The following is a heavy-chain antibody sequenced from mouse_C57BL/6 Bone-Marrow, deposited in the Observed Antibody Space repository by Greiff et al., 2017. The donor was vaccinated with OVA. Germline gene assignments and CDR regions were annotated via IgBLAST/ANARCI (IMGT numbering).Heavy chain of an antibody. D-gene: IGHD2-1*01. J-gene: IGHJ3*01. V-gene: IGHV1-64*01. CDR2: IHPNSGST. Sequence: QVHVKQPGAELVKPGASVKLSCKASGYTFTSYWMHWVKQRPGQGLEWIGMIHPNSGSTNYNEKFKSKATLTVDKSSSTAYMQLSSLTSEDSAVYYCATLYYGNFFWFAYWGQGTLVTVSA. CDR3: ATLYYGNFFWFAY. CDR1: GYTFTSYW.